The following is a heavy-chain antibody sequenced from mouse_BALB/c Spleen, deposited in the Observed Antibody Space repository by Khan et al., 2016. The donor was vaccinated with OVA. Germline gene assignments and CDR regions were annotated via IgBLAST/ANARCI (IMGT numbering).Heavy chain of an antibody. D-gene: IGHD1-2*01. V-gene: IGHV9-3*02. Sequence: QIQLVQSGPELKKPGETVKISCKASGYIFTNYGINWVKQAPGEGLKWMGWIKTNSGDPTYAEEFKGRFALSLETSARTAYLQINNLKYEDTATYFGARRLNALDYWGRGTSVTVSS. CDR1: GYIFTNYG. J-gene: IGHJ4*01. CDR2: IKTNSGDP. CDR3: ARRLNALDY.